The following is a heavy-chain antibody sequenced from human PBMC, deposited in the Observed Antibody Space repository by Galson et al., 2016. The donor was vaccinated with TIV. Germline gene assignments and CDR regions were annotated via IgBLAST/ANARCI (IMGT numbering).Heavy chain of an antibody. Sequence: SLRLSCAASGLSVSINYMTWVRQAPGKGLEWVSLISDGGNTYYPDSVKGRFTISRDNSKNTLYLQMNSLRVEDTAVYYCSRDRVIDAYYYHYTYGMDVWGQGTTVTVSS. CDR1: GLSVSINY. V-gene: IGHV3-66*02. CDR2: ISDGGNT. D-gene: IGHD3-22*01. J-gene: IGHJ6*02. CDR3: SRDRVIDAYYYHYTYGMDV.